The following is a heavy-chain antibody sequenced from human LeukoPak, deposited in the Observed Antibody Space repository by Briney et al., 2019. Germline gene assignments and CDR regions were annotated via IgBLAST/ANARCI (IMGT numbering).Heavy chain of an antibody. CDR3: ASPSGGTTNY. J-gene: IGHJ4*02. V-gene: IGHV3-21*01. Sequence: RGSLRLSCAASGFTFSSYSMNWVRQAPGKRLEWVSSISSSSSYIYYADSVKGRFTISRDNAKNSLYLQMNSLRAEDTAVYYCASPSGGTTNYWGQGTLVTVSS. CDR2: ISSSSSYI. CDR1: GFTFSSYS. D-gene: IGHD1-7*01.